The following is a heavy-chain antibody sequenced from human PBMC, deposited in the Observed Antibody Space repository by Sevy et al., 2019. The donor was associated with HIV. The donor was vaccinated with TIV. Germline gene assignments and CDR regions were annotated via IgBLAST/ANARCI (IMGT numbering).Heavy chain of an antibody. J-gene: IGHJ5*02. Sequence: SETLSLTCTVSGGSFSSSSYYWNWIRQPAGRGLEWIGRIYTSGSTNYNPSLKSRVTMSVDTSKNQFSLKLSSVTAADTAVYYCARDVMGRVNYYGSGSYYKPRWFDPWGQGTLVTVSS. D-gene: IGHD3-10*01. CDR3: ARDVMGRVNYYGSGSYYKPRWFDP. V-gene: IGHV4-61*02. CDR2: IYTSGST. CDR1: GGSFSSSSYY.